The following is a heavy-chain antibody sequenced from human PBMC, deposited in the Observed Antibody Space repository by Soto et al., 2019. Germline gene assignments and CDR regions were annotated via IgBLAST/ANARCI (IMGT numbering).Heavy chain of an antibody. Sequence: EVQVVESGGGLVKPGGSLRLSCATSGFTFSRYSINWVSQAPGKGLEWVSCISFASTFVFYAESVKGRFTISRDNAKNSVYLQRNSLRVADTALYFCARAGVGGAHGDDAVDMWGQWTLVTVSS. CDR2: ISFASTFV. V-gene: IGHV3-21*01. J-gene: IGHJ3*02. CDR3: ARAGVGGAHGDDAVDM. CDR1: GFTFSRYS. D-gene: IGHD2-8*01.